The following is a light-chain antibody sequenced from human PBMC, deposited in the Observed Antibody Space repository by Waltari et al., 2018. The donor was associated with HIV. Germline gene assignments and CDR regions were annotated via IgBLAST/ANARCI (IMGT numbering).Light chain of an antibody. CDR2: RNN. CDR3: ATRDGSLKV. CDR1: SSNIGRNY. V-gene: IGLV1-47*01. Sequence: QSVLTQPPSASGTPGQGVTISCVGDSSNIGRNYVYWYQQLPGTAPKVLIYRNNQGPSGFPGRFSGSKAGASASRPISGLRSADEAVYFCATRDGSLKVFGGGTKLSVL. J-gene: IGLJ3*02.